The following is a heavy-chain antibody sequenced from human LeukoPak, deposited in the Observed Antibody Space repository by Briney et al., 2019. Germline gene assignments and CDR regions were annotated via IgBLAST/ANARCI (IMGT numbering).Heavy chain of an antibody. J-gene: IGHJ5*02. CDR3: VRDLDSSGYYSWFDP. CDR2: ISYHGSTQ. D-gene: IGHD3-22*01. Sequence: GGSLRLSCAASGFTISSYGMHWVPQAPGKGLEWVAIISYHGSTQYYADSVTGRFTISRDNSKNTLYLQMNSLRAEDTAVYYCVRDLDSSGYYSWFDPWGQGTLVTVSS. V-gene: IGHV3-33*01. CDR1: GFTISSYG.